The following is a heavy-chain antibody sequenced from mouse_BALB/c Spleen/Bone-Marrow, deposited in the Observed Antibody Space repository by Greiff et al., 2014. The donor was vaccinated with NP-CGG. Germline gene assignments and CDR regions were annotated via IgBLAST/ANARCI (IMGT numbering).Heavy chain of an antibody. D-gene: IGHD1-1*01. CDR3: AGYCNGSSYGFAY. V-gene: IGHV14-3*02. CDR2: IYPANGNT. J-gene: IGHJ3*01. CDR1: GFTFKDNY. Sequence: EVQLQQSGAELVKPGASVKLSCTASGFTFKDNYMHWVKQRPEQGLEWIGRIYPANGNTKYDPNFQGKATITADTSSNTAYLQLSSLTSEDSAVYFCAGYCNGSSYGFAYWGQGTLVTVSA.